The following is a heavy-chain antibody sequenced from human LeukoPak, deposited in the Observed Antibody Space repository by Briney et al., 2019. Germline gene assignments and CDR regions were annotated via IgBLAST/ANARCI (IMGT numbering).Heavy chain of an antibody. CDR3: ARWGGGYYKIFDY. CDR2: FHFSVSI. CDR1: RGSSRGYY. D-gene: IGHD3-22*01. V-gene: IGHV4-34*11. Sequence: ETLSLTCAVHRGSSRGYYGSSIRQPPGKGLEWIGDFHFSVSINYNTSIQSRANLSADESMKQFSLKLRSVTAEDTTVHYCARWGGGYYKIFDYGGQGTVVTVS. J-gene: IGHJ4*02.